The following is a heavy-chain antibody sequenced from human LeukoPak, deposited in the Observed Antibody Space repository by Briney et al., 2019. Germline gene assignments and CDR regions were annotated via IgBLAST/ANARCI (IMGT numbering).Heavy chain of an antibody. CDR2: INHSGST. Sequence: SETLSLTCAVYGGSFSGYYWSWIRQPPGKGLEWIGEINHSGSTNYNPSLKSRVTISVDTSKNQFSLKLSSVTAADTAVYYCARGPPVGDFWSGYYYYYSYMDVWGKGTTVTVSS. CDR3: ARGPPVGDFWSGYYYYYSYMDV. V-gene: IGHV4-34*01. CDR1: GGSFSGYY. J-gene: IGHJ6*03. D-gene: IGHD3-3*01.